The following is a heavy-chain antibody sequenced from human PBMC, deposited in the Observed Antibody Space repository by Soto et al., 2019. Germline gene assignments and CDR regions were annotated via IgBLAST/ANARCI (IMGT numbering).Heavy chain of an antibody. CDR3: ARGPGATVTIDY. Sequence: QVQLQQWGAGLLKPSETLSLTCAVYGGSFSAYYWSWIRQPPGKGLEWIGEINHSGSTNYNPSLKSRVTISVDTSKNQFSLKLSSVTAADTAVYYCARGPGATVTIDYWGQGTLVTVSS. J-gene: IGHJ4*02. D-gene: IGHD4-17*01. V-gene: IGHV4-34*01. CDR2: INHSGST. CDR1: GGSFSAYY.